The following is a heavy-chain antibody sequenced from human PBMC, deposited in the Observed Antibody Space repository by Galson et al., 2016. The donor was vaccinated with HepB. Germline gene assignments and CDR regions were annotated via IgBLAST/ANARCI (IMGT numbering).Heavy chain of an antibody. CDR3: ARDGRGPGSEPGFDP. J-gene: IGHJ5*02. V-gene: IGHV4-59*01. D-gene: IGHD3-10*01. Sequence: SETLSLTCSVSEGSTRSYYWSWLRQPPGKGLEWIGYIYSSGSTKFNPSLMSRVTISLETSKKQFSLKLTSVTAADTAVYYCARDGRGPGSEPGFDPWGQGVLVTVSS. CDR1: EGSTRSYY. CDR2: IYSSGST.